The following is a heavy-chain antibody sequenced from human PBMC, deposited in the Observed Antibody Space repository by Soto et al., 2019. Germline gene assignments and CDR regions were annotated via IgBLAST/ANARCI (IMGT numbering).Heavy chain of an antibody. Sequence: QVQLVQSGAEVKKPGSSVQVSCKASGGTFSSYTISWVRQAPGQGLEWMGRIIPILGIANYAQKFQGRVTITADKSTSTAYMELSSLRSEDTAVYYCARAIAASGTEYYGMDVWVQGTTVTDSS. J-gene: IGHJ6*02. CDR3: ARAIAASGTEYYGMDV. V-gene: IGHV1-69*02. D-gene: IGHD6-13*01. CDR2: IIPILGIA. CDR1: GGTFSSYT.